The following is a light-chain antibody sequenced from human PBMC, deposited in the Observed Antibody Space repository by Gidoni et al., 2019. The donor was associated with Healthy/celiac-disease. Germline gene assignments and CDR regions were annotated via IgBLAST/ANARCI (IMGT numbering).Light chain of an antibody. CDR3: QQYDNLPLT. CDR2: DAS. J-gene: IGKJ4*01. Sequence: DIQMTQSQSSLSASVGDRVTITCQASQDISNYLNWYQQKPGKAPKRLIYDASNLETGVPSRFSGSGAGTDFTFTISSLQPEDIATYYCQQYDNLPLTFGGGTKVEIK. V-gene: IGKV1-33*01. CDR1: QDISNY.